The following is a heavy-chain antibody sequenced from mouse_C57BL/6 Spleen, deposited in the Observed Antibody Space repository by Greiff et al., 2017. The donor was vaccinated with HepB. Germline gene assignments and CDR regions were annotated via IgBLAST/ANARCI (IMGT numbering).Heavy chain of an antibody. Sequence: EVMLVESGEGLVKPGGSLKLSCAASGFTFSSYAMSWVRQTPEKRLEWVAYISSGGDYIYYADTVKGRFTISRDNARNTLYLQMSSLKSEDTAMYYCTRVPLIYDVYSFYFDYWGQGTTLTVSS. D-gene: IGHD2-3*01. V-gene: IGHV5-9-1*02. CDR2: ISSGGDYI. CDR3: TRVPLIYDVYSFYFDY. J-gene: IGHJ2*01. CDR1: GFTFSSYA.